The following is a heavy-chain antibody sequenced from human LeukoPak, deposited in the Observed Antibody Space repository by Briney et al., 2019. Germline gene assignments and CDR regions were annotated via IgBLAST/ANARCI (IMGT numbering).Heavy chain of an antibody. V-gene: IGHV4-38-2*02. D-gene: IGHD4-11*01. CDR3: ARGLLTTGRFDP. J-gene: IGHJ5*02. CDR1: GYSISSGYY. Sequence: SGTLSLTCTVSGYSISSGYYWGWIRQPPGKGLEWIGSIYHSASTYYNPSLKSRVTISVDTSKNQFSLKLSSVTAADTAVYYCARGLLTTGRFDPWGQGTLVTVSS. CDR2: IYHSAST.